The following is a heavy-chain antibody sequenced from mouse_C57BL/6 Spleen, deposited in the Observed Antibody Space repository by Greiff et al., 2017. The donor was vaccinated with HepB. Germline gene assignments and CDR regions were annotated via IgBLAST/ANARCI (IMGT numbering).Heavy chain of an antibody. CDR1: GYTFTDYH. CDR3: ARSLDWDGGNYFDY. J-gene: IGHJ2*01. CDR2: INPNNGGT. Sequence: EVQLQQSGPELVKPGASVKIPCKASGYTFTDYHMDWVKQSHGKSLEWIGDINPNNGGTIYNQKFKGKATLTVDKSSSTAYLELRSLTSEDTAVYYCARSLDWDGGNYFDYWGQGTTLTVSS. V-gene: IGHV1-18*01. D-gene: IGHD4-1*01.